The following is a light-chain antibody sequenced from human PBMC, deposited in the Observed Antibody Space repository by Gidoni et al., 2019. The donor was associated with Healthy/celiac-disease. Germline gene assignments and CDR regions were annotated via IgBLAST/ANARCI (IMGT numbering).Light chain of an antibody. CDR2: DAS. CDR1: QSVSSY. V-gene: IGKV3-11*01. CDR3: QQSSNWPHT. J-gene: IGKJ4*01. Sequence: TPSLSPEETATLACRAHQSVSSYFAWYQQTPRQAPRLLIYDASNRATGIPARFSGSGSGTDFPLTISSLAPEDFAVYYCQQSSNWPHTFXGXTKVEIK.